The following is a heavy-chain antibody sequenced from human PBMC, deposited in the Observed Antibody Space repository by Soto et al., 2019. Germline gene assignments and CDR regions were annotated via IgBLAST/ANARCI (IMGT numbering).Heavy chain of an antibody. CDR2: IIPVFGRP. CDR1: GGTFSSFG. D-gene: IGHD5-12*01. CDR3: AREASGYDF. Sequence: FSCKASGGTFSSFGISWVRQAPGQGLEWMGGIIPVFGRPNYAQRFRGRLTITADESTNTSYMELIDLTSEDTAVYYCAREASGYDFWGQGTQVTVS. J-gene: IGHJ1*01. V-gene: IGHV1-69*01.